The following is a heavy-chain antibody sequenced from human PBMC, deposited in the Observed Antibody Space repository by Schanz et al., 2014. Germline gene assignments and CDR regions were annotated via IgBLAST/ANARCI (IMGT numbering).Heavy chain of an antibody. J-gene: IGHJ5*02. CDR1: GFTVSSNY. CDR3: ASISVYAPS. Sequence: EVQLVESGGGLVQPGGSLRLSCAASGFTVSSNYMSWVRQAPGKGLEWVSITYSGGSTYYADSVKGRFTISRYNSKNTLYLEMNSLRAEDTAGYYCASISVYAPSWGQGILVTVSS. V-gene: IGHV3-66*01. D-gene: IGHD2-8*01. CDR2: TYSGGST.